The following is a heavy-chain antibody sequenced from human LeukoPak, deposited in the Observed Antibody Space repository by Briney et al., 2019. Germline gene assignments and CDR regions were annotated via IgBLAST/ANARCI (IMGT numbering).Heavy chain of an antibody. CDR2: ITGSGDAS. CDR1: GFTLSNNA. Sequence: GGSLRLSCAASGFTLSNNAMTWVRQTPGMGLEWVSTITGSGDASWHAESVKGRFAISRDNSQNTLYLQMNSLRAEDTAVYYCARDGAAAPPYYYYLDVWGKGTTVSVSS. J-gene: IGHJ6*03. CDR3: ARDGAAAPPYYYYLDV. V-gene: IGHV3-23*01. D-gene: IGHD3-16*01.